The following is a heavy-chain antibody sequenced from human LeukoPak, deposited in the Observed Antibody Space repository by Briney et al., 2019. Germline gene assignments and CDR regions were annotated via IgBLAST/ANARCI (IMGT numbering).Heavy chain of an antibody. D-gene: IGHD2-2*02. J-gene: IGHJ6*03. CDR3: ARGLYCSSTSCYTGPDYYMDV. Sequence: GGSLRLSCAASGFTFSSYWMSWVRQAPGEGLEWVANIKQDGSEKYYVDSVKGRFTISRDNAKNSLYLQMNSLRAEDTAVYYCARGLYCSSTSCYTGPDYYMDVWGKGTTVTVSS. CDR2: IKQDGSEK. V-gene: IGHV3-7*01. CDR1: GFTFSSYW.